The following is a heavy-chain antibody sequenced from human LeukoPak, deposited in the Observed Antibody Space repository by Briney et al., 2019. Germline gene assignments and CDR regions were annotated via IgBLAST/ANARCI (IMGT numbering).Heavy chain of an antibody. Sequence: ASVKVSCKASGYTFTGYYMHWVRQAPGQGLEWVGRINPNSGGTNYAQKFQGRVTMTRDTSISTAYMELSRLRSDDTAVYYCASSAMTTVTTKGDYWGQGTLVTVSS. V-gene: IGHV1-2*06. CDR2: INPNSGGT. J-gene: IGHJ4*02. D-gene: IGHD4-17*01. CDR3: ASSAMTTVTTKGDY. CDR1: GYTFTGYY.